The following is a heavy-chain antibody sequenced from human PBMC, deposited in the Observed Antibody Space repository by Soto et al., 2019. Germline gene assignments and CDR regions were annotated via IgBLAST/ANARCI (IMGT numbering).Heavy chain of an antibody. Sequence: PGGSLRLSCAASGFTFSSYAMSWVRQAPGKGLEWVSAISGSGGSTYYADSVKGRFTISRDNSKNTLYLQMNSLRAEDTAVYYCAKDVLEWLLWANNWFDPWGQGTLVTVSS. V-gene: IGHV3-23*01. CDR1: GFTFSSYA. D-gene: IGHD3-3*01. J-gene: IGHJ5*02. CDR2: ISGSGGST. CDR3: AKDVLEWLLWANNWFDP.